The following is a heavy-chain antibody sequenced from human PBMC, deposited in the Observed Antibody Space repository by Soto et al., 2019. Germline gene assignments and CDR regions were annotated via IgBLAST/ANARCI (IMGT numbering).Heavy chain of an antibody. Sequence: QITLKESGPALVKPTQTLTLTCTFSGFSLSTSGVGVGWIRQPPGKALEWLALIYWDGEKRYSPSQKSRLAITTDTSKIQVVLTMTNLDPVDTATYYCANFIGAPSCDVFDVWGQGTMVAVSS. CDR3: ANFIGAPSCDVFDV. J-gene: IGHJ3*01. CDR1: GFSLSTSGVG. CDR2: IYWDGEK. D-gene: IGHD1-26*01. V-gene: IGHV2-5*02.